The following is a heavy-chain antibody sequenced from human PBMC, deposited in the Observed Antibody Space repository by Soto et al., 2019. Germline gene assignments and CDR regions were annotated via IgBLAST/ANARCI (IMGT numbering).Heavy chain of an antibody. D-gene: IGHD3-22*01. J-gene: IGHJ4*02. CDR3: AKTDYYDSSGYWFDY. Sequence: EVQLLESGGGLVQPGGSLRLSCAASGFTFSSYAMSWVRQAPGKGLEWVSAISGSGGSTYYADSMKGRFTISRDNSKNTLYLQMNSLRAEDTAVYYCAKTDYYDSSGYWFDYWGQGTLVTVSS. V-gene: IGHV3-23*01. CDR1: GFTFSSYA. CDR2: ISGSGGST.